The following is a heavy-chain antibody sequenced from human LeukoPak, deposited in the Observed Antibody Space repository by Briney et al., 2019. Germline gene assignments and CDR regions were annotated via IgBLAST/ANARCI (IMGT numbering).Heavy chain of an antibody. D-gene: IGHD3-22*01. J-gene: IGHJ4*02. Sequence: PSGTLSLTCTVSGGSISSGSYYRSWIRQPPGKGLEWIGFIYHTGSSNYNPSLKSRVTISVDTSKNQVSLNLRSVTAADTAVYYCARVNRDTSGYYHVYFDYWGQGTLVSVSS. V-gene: IGHV4-61*01. CDR1: GGSISSGSYY. CDR2: IYHTGSS. CDR3: ARVNRDTSGYYHVYFDY.